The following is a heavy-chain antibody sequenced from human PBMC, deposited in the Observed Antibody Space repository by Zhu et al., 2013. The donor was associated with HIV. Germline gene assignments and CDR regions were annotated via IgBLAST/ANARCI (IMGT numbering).Heavy chain of an antibody. CDR2: IIPILGIA. CDR3: ARGQRDGYNSDY. V-gene: IGHV1-69*02. CDR1: GGTFSSYT. Sequence: QVQLVQSGAEVKKPGSSVKVSCKASGGTFSSYTISWVRQAPGQGLEWMGRIIPILGIANYAQKFQGRVTITADKSTSTAYMELSSLRSEDTAVYYCARGQRDGYNSDYWGQGTLVTVSS. D-gene: IGHD5-12*01. J-gene: IGHJ4*02.